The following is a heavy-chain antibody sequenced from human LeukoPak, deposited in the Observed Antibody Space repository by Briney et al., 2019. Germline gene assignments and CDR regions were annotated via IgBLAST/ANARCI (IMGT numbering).Heavy chain of an antibody. Sequence: SETLSLTCSVSGGSISSSYWRWIRQPPGKGLEWIGNIYSSGSTNYNPSLKSRVTISIDASKTQLSLRLTSLTAADTAVYYCARCHSYGFVYYALAVWGQGTTVIVSS. CDR3: ARCHSYGFVYYALAV. D-gene: IGHD5-18*01. CDR2: IYSSGST. V-gene: IGHV4-59*01. J-gene: IGHJ6*02. CDR1: GGSISSSY.